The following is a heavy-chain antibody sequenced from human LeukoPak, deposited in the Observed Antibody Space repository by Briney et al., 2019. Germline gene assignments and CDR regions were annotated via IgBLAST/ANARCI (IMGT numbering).Heavy chain of an antibody. V-gene: IGHV1-69*01. CDR2: IIPIFGTA. J-gene: IGHJ4*02. Sequence: SVKVSCKASGSTFSSYAISWVRQAPGQGLEWMGGIIPIFGTANYAQKFQGRVTITADESTSTAYMELSSLRSEDTAVYYCARDAAWGPWLPDYWGQGTLVTVSS. D-gene: IGHD3-22*01. CDR3: ARDAAWGPWLPDY. CDR1: GSTFSSYA.